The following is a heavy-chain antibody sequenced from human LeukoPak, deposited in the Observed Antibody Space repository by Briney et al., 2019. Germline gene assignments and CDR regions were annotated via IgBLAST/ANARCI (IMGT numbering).Heavy chain of an antibody. V-gene: IGHV1-46*01. CDR2: VSPSGGST. Sequence: ASVKVSCKASGYTFTSYGISWVRQAPGQGLEWMGVVSPSGGSTNYAQKFQGRVTMTRDTSTSTVYMELSSLKSEDTALYYCARAAPYYYDSNGYLFYWGQGTLVTVSS. CDR1: GYTFTSYG. D-gene: IGHD3-22*01. CDR3: ARAAPYYYDSNGYLFY. J-gene: IGHJ4*02.